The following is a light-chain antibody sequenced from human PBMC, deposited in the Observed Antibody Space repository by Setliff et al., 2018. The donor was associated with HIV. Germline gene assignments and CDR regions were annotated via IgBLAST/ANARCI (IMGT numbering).Light chain of an antibody. V-gene: IGLV1-40*01. J-gene: IGLJ1*01. CDR2: ANS. CDR1: SPNIGAGHD. CDR3: HSYDSSLGGYV. Sequence: QSVLTQPPSVSGAPGQRVTISCTGSSPNIGAGHDVHWYHQFPGTAPKLLIYANSNRPSGVPDRFSGSKSGTSASLTGFQAEDEADYYCHSYDSSLGGYVFGTGTKVTVL.